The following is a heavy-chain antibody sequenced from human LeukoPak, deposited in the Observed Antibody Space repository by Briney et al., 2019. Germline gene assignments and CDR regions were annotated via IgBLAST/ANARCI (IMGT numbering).Heavy chain of an antibody. CDR3: ASGGGYCGGDCYYY. CDR2: ISSSSSYI. Sequence: GGSLRLSCAASGFTFSSYSMNWVRQAPGKGLEWVSSISSSSSYIYYADSVKGRFTISRDNAKNSLYLQMNSLRAEDTAVYYCASGGGYCGGDCYYYWGQGTLVTVSS. D-gene: IGHD2-21*02. J-gene: IGHJ4*02. CDR1: GFTFSSYS. V-gene: IGHV3-21*01.